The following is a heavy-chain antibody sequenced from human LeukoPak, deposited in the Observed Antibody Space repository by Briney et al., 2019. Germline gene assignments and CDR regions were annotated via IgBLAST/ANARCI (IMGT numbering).Heavy chain of an antibody. D-gene: IGHD3-22*01. V-gene: IGHV3-30*02. CDR2: IRYDGSNK. J-gene: IGHJ4*02. CDR3: AKHYDSSGYYSDY. Sequence: GGSLRLSCAASGFTFSNYGMRWVRQAPGKGLEWVAFIRYDGSNKYYADSVKGRFTISRDNSKNTLYLQMNSLRAEDTAVYYCAKHYDSSGYYSDYWGKGTLVTVSS. CDR1: GFTFSNYG.